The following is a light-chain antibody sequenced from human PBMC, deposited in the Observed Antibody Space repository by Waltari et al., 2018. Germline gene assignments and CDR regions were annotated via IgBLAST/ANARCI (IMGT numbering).Light chain of an antibody. V-gene: IGKV1-12*01. J-gene: IGKJ4*01. CDR2: DAS. CDR3: QPTNGFPLT. Sequence: DIQMTQSPSSVSASVGDRITITCRASLAMSTWLAWYQQKPGKAPKPLIYDASKLKSGVPSRFSGSGSGTDFTLTISSLQPEDFATYYCQPTNGFPLTFGGGTKVEIK. CDR1: LAMSTW.